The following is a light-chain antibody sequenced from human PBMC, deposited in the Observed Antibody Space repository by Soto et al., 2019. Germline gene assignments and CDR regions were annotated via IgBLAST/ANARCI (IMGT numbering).Light chain of an antibody. CDR2: KAS. CDR3: QHYRAFSVT. CDR1: QSIGDL. Sequence: DVQITQSPSTLSASVEDSVTITCRASQSIGDLLAWYQQKPGEAPKVLIYKASYLESGVPSRFSGSGSGTEYTLTIRSLQPEDLATYYCQHYRAFSVTFGKGTTVDIK. V-gene: IGKV1-5*03. J-gene: IGKJ1*01.